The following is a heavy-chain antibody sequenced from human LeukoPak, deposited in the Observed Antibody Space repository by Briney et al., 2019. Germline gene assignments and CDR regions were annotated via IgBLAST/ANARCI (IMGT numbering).Heavy chain of an antibody. CDR3: AKGSSWYPSDAFDI. D-gene: IGHD6-13*01. Sequence: PGGSLRLSCAASGFTFSSYWMHWVRQAPGKGLEWVSGISWNSGSIGYADSVKGRFTISRDNAKNSLYLQMNSLRAEDTALYYCAKGSSWYPSDAFDIWGQGTMVTVSS. CDR2: ISWNSGSI. V-gene: IGHV3-9*01. CDR1: GFTFSSYW. J-gene: IGHJ3*02.